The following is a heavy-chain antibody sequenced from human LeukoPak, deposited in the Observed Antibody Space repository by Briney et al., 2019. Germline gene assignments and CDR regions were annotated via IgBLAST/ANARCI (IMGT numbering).Heavy chain of an antibody. CDR2: ISWNSGSI. CDR1: GFTFDDYA. CDR3: AKDSQEGAWEGGFDY. J-gene: IGHJ4*02. D-gene: IGHD1-26*01. Sequence: PGRSLRLSCAAFGFTFDDYAMHWVRQAPGKGLEWVSGISWNSGSIGYADSVKGRFTISRDNAKNSLYLQMNSLRAEDTALYYCAKDSQEGAWEGGFDYWGQGTLVTVSS. V-gene: IGHV3-9*01.